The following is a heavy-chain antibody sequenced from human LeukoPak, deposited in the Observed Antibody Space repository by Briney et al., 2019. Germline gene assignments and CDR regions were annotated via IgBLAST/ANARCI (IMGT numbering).Heavy chain of an antibody. CDR1: GGTSSSYA. D-gene: IGHD3-3*01. Sequence: SVKVSCKASGGTSSSYAISWVRQAPGQGLEWMGGIIPIFGTANYAQKFQGRVTITTDESTSTAYMELSSLRSEDTAVYYCARGTYDLEENWYFDLWGRGTLVTVSS. V-gene: IGHV1-69*05. CDR2: IIPIFGTA. CDR3: ARGTYDLEENWYFDL. J-gene: IGHJ2*01.